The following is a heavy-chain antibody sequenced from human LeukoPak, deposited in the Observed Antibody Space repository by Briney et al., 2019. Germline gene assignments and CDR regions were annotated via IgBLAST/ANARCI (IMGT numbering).Heavy chain of an antibody. CDR2: ISGSGGST. CDR3: AKAFRSGFTYYFDY. Sequence: GGSLRLSCAASGFTFSSYAVSWVRQAPGKGLEWVSAISGSGGSTYYADSVKGRFTISRGNSKNTLYLQMNSLRAEDTAVYYCAKAFRSGFTYYFDYWGQGTLVTVSS. D-gene: IGHD3-22*01. V-gene: IGHV3-23*01. CDR1: GFTFSSYA. J-gene: IGHJ4*02.